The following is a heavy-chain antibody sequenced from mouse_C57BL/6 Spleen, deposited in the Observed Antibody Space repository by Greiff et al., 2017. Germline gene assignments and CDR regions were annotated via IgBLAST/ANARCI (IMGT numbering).Heavy chain of an antibody. D-gene: IGHD2-4*01. CDR2: ISSGGSYT. J-gene: IGHJ3*01. V-gene: IGHV5-6*01. Sequence: EVQGVESGGDLVKPGGSLKLSCAASGFTFSSYGMSWVRQTPDKRLEWVATISSGGSYTYYPDSVKGRFTISRDNAKNTLYLQMSSLKSEDTAMYYCARQKDYDGAWFAYWGQGTLVTVSA. CDR1: GFTFSSYG. CDR3: ARQKDYDGAWFAY.